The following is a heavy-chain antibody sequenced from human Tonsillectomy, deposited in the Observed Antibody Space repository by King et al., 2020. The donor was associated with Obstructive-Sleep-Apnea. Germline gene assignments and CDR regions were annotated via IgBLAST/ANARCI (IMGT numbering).Heavy chain of an antibody. D-gene: IGHD3-3*01. Sequence: VQLQESGPGLVKPSQTLSLTCAVSGGSISSGGYSWSWIRQPPGKGLEWIGYIYYSGSTYYNPSLKSRVTISVDTSNNQFSLNLSSVTAADTAVYYCARITYYDFWSGYYTGRFWFDPWGQGTLVTVSS. V-gene: IGHV4-30-4*07. CDR1: GGSISSGGYS. J-gene: IGHJ5*02. CDR3: ARITYYDFWSGYYTGRFWFDP. CDR2: IYYSGST.